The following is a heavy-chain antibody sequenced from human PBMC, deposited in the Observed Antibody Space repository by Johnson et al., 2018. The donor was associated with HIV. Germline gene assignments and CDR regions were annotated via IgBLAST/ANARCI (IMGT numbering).Heavy chain of an antibody. V-gene: IGHV3-33*01. CDR2: IRYDGSNK. Sequence: QVQLVESGGGVVHPGTSLRLSCAASGFTFSSYGMHWVRQAPGKGLEWVAFIRYDGSNKYYADSVKGRLTVSRDNSKNTLYLQMNTLRAEDTAVYYCAREAGAFDIWGQGTTVTVSP. J-gene: IGHJ3*02. CDR3: AREAGAFDI. CDR1: GFTFSSYG.